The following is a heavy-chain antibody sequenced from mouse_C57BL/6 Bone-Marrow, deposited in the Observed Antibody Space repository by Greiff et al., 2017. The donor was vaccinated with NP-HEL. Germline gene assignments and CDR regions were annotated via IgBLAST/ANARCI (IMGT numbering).Heavy chain of an antibody. CDR2: ISDGGSYT. V-gene: IGHV5-4*03. CDR3: ARGRTVVATPYYYAMDY. Sequence: EVMLVESGGGLVKPGGSLKLSCAASGFTFSSYAMSWVRQTPEKRLEWVATISDGGSYTYYPDNVKGRFTISRDNAKNNLYLQMSHLKSEDTAMYYCARGRTVVATPYYYAMDYWGQGTSVTVSS. D-gene: IGHD1-1*01. J-gene: IGHJ4*01. CDR1: GFTFSSYA.